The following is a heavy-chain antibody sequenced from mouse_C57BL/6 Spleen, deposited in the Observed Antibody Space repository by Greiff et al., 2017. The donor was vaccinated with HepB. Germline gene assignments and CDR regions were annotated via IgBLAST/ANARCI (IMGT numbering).Heavy chain of an antibody. CDR2: ISYSGST. D-gene: IGHD3-1*01. Sequence: EVKLQESGPGMVKPSQSLSLTCTVTGYSITSGYDWHWIRHFPGNKLEWMGYISYSGSTNYNPSLKSRISITHDTSKNHFFLKLNSVTTEDTATYYCARRARDYDYFDYWGQGTTLTVSS. CDR3: ARRARDYDYFDY. J-gene: IGHJ2*01. CDR1: GYSITSGYD. V-gene: IGHV3-1*01.